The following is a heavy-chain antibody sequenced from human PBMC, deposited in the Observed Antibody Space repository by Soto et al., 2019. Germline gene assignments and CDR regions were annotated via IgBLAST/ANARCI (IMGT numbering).Heavy chain of an antibody. Sequence: PSEILSLTCTVSGGSISSYYWSWIRQPPGKGLEWIGYIYYSGSTNYNPSLKSRVTISVDTSKNQFSLKLSSVTAADTAVYYCARRYGGNFDFWGQGTLVTSPQ. D-gene: IGHD1-26*01. J-gene: IGHJ4*02. CDR2: IYYSGST. V-gene: IGHV4-59*01. CDR1: GGSISSYY. CDR3: ARRYGGNFDF.